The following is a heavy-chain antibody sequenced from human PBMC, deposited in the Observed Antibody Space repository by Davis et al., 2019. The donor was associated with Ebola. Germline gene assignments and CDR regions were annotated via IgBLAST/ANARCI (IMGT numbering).Heavy chain of an antibody. CDR3: VRAVEFFEWLLYGPGWFDP. V-gene: IGHV1-18*01. CDR1: GYTFTSYG. D-gene: IGHD3-3*01. J-gene: IGHJ5*02. Sequence: AASVKVSCKASGYTFTSYGISWVRQAPGQGLEWMGWISAYNGNTNYAQKLQGRVTMTTDTATSTAYMELRSLRSDDTAVYYCVRAVEFFEWLLYGPGWFDPWGQGTLVTVSS. CDR2: ISAYNGNT.